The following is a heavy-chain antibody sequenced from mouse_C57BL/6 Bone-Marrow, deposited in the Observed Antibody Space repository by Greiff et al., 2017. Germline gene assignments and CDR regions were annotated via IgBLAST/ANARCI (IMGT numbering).Heavy chain of an antibody. V-gene: IGHV5-17*01. CDR2: LSSGSSTI. Sequence: DVKLVESGGGLVKPGGSLKLSCAASGFTFSDYGMHWVRQAPEKGLEWVAYLSSGSSTIYYADTVKCRFTISRDNAKNTLFLQMTSLRSEDTAMYYCARDYWYFDVWGTGTTVTVSS. CDR1: GFTFSDYG. CDR3: ARDYWYFDV. J-gene: IGHJ1*03.